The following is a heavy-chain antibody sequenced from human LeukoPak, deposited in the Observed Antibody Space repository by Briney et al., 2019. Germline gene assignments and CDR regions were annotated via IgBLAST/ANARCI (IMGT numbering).Heavy chain of an antibody. J-gene: IGHJ4*02. V-gene: IGHV4-30-2*01. CDR1: GGSISSGGYS. D-gene: IGHD3-22*01. CDR3: ARVLGDSSGYYYAYFDY. Sequence: SQTLSLTCAVSGGSISSGGYSWSWIRQPPGKGLEWIGYIYHSGSTYYNPSLKSRVTISVDRSKNQFSLKLSSVTAADTAVYYCARVLGDSSGYYYAYFDYWGQGTLVTVSS. CDR2: IYHSGST.